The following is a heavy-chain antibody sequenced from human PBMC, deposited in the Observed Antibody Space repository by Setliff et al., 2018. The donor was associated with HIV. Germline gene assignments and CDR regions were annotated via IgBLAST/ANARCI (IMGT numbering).Heavy chain of an antibody. CDR1: GGSISSYY. J-gene: IGHJ4*02. V-gene: IGHV4-59*08. Sequence: PSETLSLTCTVSGGSISSYYWSWIRQPPGKGLEWIGYIYYSGSTNYNPSLKSRVTISVDTSKNQFSLKLSSVTAADTAVYYCARHLIGDYYYFDYWGQGTLVTVSS. CDR2: IYYSGST. CDR3: ARHLIGDYYYFDY. D-gene: IGHD4-17*01.